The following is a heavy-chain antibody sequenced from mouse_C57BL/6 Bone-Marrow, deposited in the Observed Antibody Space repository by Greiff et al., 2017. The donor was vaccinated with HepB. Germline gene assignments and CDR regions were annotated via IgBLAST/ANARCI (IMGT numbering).Heavy chain of an antibody. D-gene: IGHD1-1*01. CDR2: IDPENGDT. CDR3: TTYYYGRSPDY. CDR1: GFNIKDDY. J-gene: IGHJ2*01. V-gene: IGHV14-4*01. Sequence: VQLQQSGAELVRPGASVKLSCTASGFNIKDDYMHWVKQRPEQGLEWIGWIDPENGDTEYASKFQGKATITANTSSNTAYLQLSSLTSEDTAVYYCTTYYYGRSPDYGGQGTTLTVSS.